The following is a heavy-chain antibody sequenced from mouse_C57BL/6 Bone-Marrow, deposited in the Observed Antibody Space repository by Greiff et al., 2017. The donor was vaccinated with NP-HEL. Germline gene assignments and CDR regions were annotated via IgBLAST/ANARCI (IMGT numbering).Heavy chain of an antibody. V-gene: IGHV1-59*01. Sequence: QVHVKQPGAELVRPGTSVKLSCKASGYTFTSYWMHWVKQRPGQGLEWIGVIDPSDSSTNYNQKFKGKATLTVDTSSSTAYMQLSSLTSEDSAVYDCARYGPYFDYGGQGTTLTVSS. CDR1: GYTFTSYW. D-gene: IGHD1-1*02. CDR3: ARYGPYFDY. J-gene: IGHJ2*01. CDR2: IDPSDSST.